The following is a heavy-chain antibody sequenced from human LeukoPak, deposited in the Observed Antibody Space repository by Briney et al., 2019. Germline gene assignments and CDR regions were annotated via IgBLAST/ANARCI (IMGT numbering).Heavy chain of an antibody. V-gene: IGHV3-21*01. D-gene: IGHD3-10*01. CDR2: ITSGSNYI. CDR3: VRAHHPGGWFDP. CDR1: GFSFSTFT. Sequence: GGSLRLSCAASGFSFSTFTMNWVRQAPGKGLEWVSHITSGSNYIYYADSVKGRFTISRDNAKNSLYLQMNSLTAEDTAVHYCVRAHHPGGWFDPWGQGTLVTVSS. J-gene: IGHJ5*02.